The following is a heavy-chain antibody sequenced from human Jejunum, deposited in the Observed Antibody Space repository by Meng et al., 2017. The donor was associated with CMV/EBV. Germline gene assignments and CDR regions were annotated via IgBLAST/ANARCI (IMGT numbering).Heavy chain of an antibody. D-gene: IGHD2/OR15-2a*01. CDR2: INPNSGDT. V-gene: IGHV1-2*02. CDR3: AKVKSTYHYDSTTYYPSPLFDY. Sequence: MHWVRQAPGQELEWMGWINPNSGDTNYAQKFQGRVTMTRDTSISTAYMELSRLRSDDTAVYYCAKVKSTYHYDSTTYYPSPLFDYWGQGTLVTVSS. J-gene: IGHJ4*02.